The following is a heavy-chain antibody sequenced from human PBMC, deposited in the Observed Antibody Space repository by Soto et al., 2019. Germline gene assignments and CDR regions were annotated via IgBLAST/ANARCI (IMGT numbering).Heavy chain of an antibody. CDR2: IRRKAYGGTT. D-gene: IGHD1-26*01. J-gene: IGHJ6*02. CDR1: GFTFGDYA. V-gene: IGHV3-49*03. CDR3: TRDQVLSGSYNYGMDV. Sequence: SLRLSRTASGFTFGDYAMNWLHQAPGKGLGWVVFIRRKAYGGTTEYAAAVKGRFTISRDYSKSIAYLQMNSLKTEDTAGYYCTRDQVLSGSYNYGMDVWGQGT.